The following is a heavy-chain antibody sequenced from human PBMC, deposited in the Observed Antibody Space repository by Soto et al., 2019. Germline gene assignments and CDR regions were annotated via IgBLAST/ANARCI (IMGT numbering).Heavy chain of an antibody. V-gene: IGHV4-39*01. D-gene: IGHD1-7*01. CDR1: GGSISSSSYY. Sequence: PSETLSLTCTVSGGSISSSSYYWGWIRQPPGKGLEWIGSIYYSGSTYYNPSLKSRVTISVDTSKNQFSLKLSSVTAADTAVYYCARHERKRWNYVVKNWFDPWGQGTLVTVSS. CDR2: IYYSGST. CDR3: ARHERKRWNYVVKNWFDP. J-gene: IGHJ5*02.